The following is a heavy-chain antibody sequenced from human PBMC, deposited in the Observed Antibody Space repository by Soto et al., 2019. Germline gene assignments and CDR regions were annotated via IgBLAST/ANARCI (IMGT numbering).Heavy chain of an antibody. CDR3: ARHGVATGYGMDV. V-gene: IGHV4-39*01. CDR1: GGSISSSSYY. D-gene: IGHD2-8*01. Sequence: ASETLSLTCTVSGGSISSSSYYWGWIRQPPGKGLEWIGSIYYSGSTYYNPSLKSRVTISVDTSKNQFSLKLSSVTAADTAVYYCARHGVATGYGMDVWGQGTTVTVSS. J-gene: IGHJ6*02. CDR2: IYYSGST.